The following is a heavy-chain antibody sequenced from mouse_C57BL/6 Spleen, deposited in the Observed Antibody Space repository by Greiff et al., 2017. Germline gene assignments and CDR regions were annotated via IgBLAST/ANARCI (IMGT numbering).Heavy chain of an antibody. V-gene: IGHV1-42*01. J-gene: IGHJ2*01. D-gene: IGHD3-2*02. Sequence: VQLKESGPELVKPGASVKISCKASGYSFTGYYMNWVKQSPEKSLEWIGEINPSTGGTTYNQKFKAKATLTVDKSSSTAYMQLKSLTSEDSAVYYCARGNSSGPYYFDYGGQGTTLTVSS. CDR2: INPSTGGT. CDR1: GYSFTGYY. CDR3: ARGNSSGPYYFDY.